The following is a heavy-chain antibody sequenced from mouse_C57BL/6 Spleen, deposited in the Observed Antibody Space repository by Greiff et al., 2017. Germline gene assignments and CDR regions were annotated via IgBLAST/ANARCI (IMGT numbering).Heavy chain of an antibody. CDR1: GYTFTSYW. J-gene: IGHJ2*01. Sequence: QVQLQQPGAELVRPGSSVKLSCKASGYTFTSYWMDWVKQRPVQGLEWIGNIYPSDSETPYNQTFKDKATLTVAKSSSTAYMQLSSLTSEDSAVYYCARSVTSSGYVGFDYWGKGTTLTVSS. CDR3: ARSVTSSGYVGFDY. CDR2: IYPSDSET. D-gene: IGHD3-2*02. V-gene: IGHV1-61*01.